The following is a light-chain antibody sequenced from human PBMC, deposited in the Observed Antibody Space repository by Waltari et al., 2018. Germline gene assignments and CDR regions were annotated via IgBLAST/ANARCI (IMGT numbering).Light chain of an antibody. Sequence: QSALTQPPSASGSPGQSVTISCTGTSSDVGGYNNVSWYQQHPGKAPKLMIYQVSKRPSGVPDRFSGSKSGNTASLTVSGLQAEDEADYYCSSYAGSNNPYVFGTGTKVTVL. J-gene: IGLJ1*01. CDR3: SSYAGSNNPYV. CDR2: QVS. V-gene: IGLV2-8*01. CDR1: SSDVGGYNN.